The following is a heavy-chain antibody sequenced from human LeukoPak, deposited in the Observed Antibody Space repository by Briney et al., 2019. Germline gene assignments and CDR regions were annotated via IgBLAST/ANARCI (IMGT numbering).Heavy chain of an antibody. CDR3: ARDYCTNGVCYIRAPDY. D-gene: IGHD2-8*01. V-gene: IGHV3-30-3*01. CDR2: ISYDGSNK. CDR1: GFTFSSYA. Sequence: QPGGSLRLSCAASGFTFSSYAMHWVRQAPGKGLEWVAVISYDGSNKYYADSVKGRFTISRDNSKNTLYLQMNSLRAEDTAVYYCARDYCTNGVCYIRAPDYWGQGTLVTVSS. J-gene: IGHJ4*02.